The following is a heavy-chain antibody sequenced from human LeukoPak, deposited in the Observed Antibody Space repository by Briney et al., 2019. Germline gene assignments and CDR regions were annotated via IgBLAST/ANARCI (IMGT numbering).Heavy chain of an antibody. V-gene: IGHV3-15*01. Sequence: GGSLRLSCAASGFTFSNAWMSWVRQAPGKGLEWVGRIKSKTDGGTTDYAAPVKGRFTISRDDSKNTLYLQMNSLKTEDTAVYYCTTEPHDLWFGELHGDDFDYWGQGTLVTVSS. J-gene: IGHJ4*02. CDR1: GFTFSNAW. D-gene: IGHD3-10*01. CDR2: IKSKTDGGTT. CDR3: TTEPHDLWFGELHGDDFDY.